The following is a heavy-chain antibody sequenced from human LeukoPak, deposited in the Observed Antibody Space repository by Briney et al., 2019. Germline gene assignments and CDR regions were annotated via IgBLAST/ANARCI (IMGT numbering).Heavy chain of an antibody. Sequence: GESLKVSCKGSGYSFTNYWIGRVRQMPGKGLEWMGIIYPGDSDTTYSPSFQGRVTISADKSISTAYLQWSSLKASDTAIYYCARRYCSGGSCYRNWFDPWGQGTLVTVSS. CDR2: IYPGDSDT. CDR1: GYSFTNYW. D-gene: IGHD2-15*01. CDR3: ARRYCSGGSCYRNWFDP. J-gene: IGHJ5*02. V-gene: IGHV5-51*01.